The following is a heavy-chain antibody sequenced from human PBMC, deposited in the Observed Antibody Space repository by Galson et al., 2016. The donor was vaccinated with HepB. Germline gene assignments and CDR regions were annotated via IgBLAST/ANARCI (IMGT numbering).Heavy chain of an antibody. J-gene: IGHJ5*02. CDR1: GGTFSNYA. CDR3: ARGNRYCTSTDCSSPGTWWSDP. Sequence: SCKASGGTFSNYALTWVRQAPGQGLEWMGGIIPIFGTVRYAQKFQGRVTITADESTSTAYMELSSLRSEDTAVYFCARGNRYCTSTDCSSPGTWWSDPWGQGTLVTVSS. D-gene: IGHD2-2*01. V-gene: IGHV1-69*01. CDR2: IIPIFGTV.